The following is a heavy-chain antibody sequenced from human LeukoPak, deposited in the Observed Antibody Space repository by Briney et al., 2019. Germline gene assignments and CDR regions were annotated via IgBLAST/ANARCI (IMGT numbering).Heavy chain of an antibody. V-gene: IGHV4-30-2*01. CDR2: IYHSGST. CDR1: GGSISSGGYS. Sequence: SETLSLTSAVSGGSISSGGYSWSWIRQPPGKGLEWIGYIYHSGSTYYNPSLKSRVTISVDRSKNQFSLKLSSVTAADTAVYYCARDGGDILTGDYFDYWGQGTLVTVSS. CDR3: ARDGGDILTGDYFDY. D-gene: IGHD3-9*01. J-gene: IGHJ4*02.